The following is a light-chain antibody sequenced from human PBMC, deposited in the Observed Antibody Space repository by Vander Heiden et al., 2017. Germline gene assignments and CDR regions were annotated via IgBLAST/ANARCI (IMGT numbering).Light chain of an antibody. CDR1: QSISSW. CDR2: KAS. Sequence: DIQMPQSPSTLSASVGDRVTITCRASQSISSWLAWYQQKPAKAPTLLIYKASSLESGVPSRLSSSRSATEFTLTISSLQPDDFVTYYCQQYNSDSPWTFGQGTKVEIK. V-gene: IGKV1-5*03. CDR3: QQYNSDSPWT. J-gene: IGKJ1*01.